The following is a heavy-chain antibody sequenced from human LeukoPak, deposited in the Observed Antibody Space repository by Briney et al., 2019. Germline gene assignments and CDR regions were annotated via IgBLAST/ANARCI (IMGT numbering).Heavy chain of an antibody. D-gene: IGHD2-2*01. CDR1: GYTFTGYY. V-gene: IGHV1-2*02. CDR2: INPNSGGT. Sequence: ASVKVSCKASGYTFTGYYIHWVRQAPGQGLEWMGWINPNSGGTNYAQKFQGRVTMTRDTSISTAYMDLSRLRSDDTAVYYCAGWWGLGDYLVPAVMPAFDIWGQGTMVTVSS. CDR3: AGWWGLGDYLVPAVMPAFDI. J-gene: IGHJ3*02.